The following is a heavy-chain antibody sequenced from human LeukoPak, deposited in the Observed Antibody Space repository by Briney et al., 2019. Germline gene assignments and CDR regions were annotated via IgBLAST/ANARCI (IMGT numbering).Heavy chain of an antibody. D-gene: IGHD6-13*01. CDR3: ARESQPNSSSWFWDYYYYYTDV. CDR1: GFTFSSYS. J-gene: IGHJ6*03. V-gene: IGHV3-21*01. CDR2: ISSSSSYI. Sequence: GGSLRLSCAAAGFTFSSYSMNWVRQAPGKGLEWVSSISSSSSYIYYADSVKGRFTISRDNAKNSLYLQMNSLRAEDTAVYYCARESQPNSSSWFWDYYYYYTDVWGKGTTVTVSS.